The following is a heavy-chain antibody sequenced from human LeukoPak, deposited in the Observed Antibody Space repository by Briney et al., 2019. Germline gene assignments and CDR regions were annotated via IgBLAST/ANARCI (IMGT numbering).Heavy chain of an antibody. CDR2: ISYDGSNK. D-gene: IGHD3-10*01. Sequence: GGSLRLSCAASGFTFSSYGMHWVRQAPGKGLEWVAVISYDGSNKYYADSVKGRFTISRDNSKDTLYLQMNSLRAEDTAVYYCAKSEVGGITMVRGVYHWGQGTLVTVSS. CDR1: GFTFSSYG. J-gene: IGHJ5*02. CDR3: AKSEVGGITMVRGVYH. V-gene: IGHV3-30*18.